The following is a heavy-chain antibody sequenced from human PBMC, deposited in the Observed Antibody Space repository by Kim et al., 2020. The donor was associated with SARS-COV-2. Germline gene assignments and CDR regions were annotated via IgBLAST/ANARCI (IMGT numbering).Heavy chain of an antibody. J-gene: IGHJ4*02. V-gene: IGHV3-21*01. CDR1: GFTFSSYS. CDR3: ARGPAYCGSDCYGERGNNFDY. D-gene: IGHD2-21*02. CDR2: ISSSSSYI. Sequence: GGSLRLSCEASGFTFSSYSMNWVRQAPGKGLEWVSSISSSSSYIYYADSVKGRFTISRDNANNSLYLQMNSLRAEDTPVYYCARGPAYCGSDCYGERGNNFDYWGQGTLVTVSS.